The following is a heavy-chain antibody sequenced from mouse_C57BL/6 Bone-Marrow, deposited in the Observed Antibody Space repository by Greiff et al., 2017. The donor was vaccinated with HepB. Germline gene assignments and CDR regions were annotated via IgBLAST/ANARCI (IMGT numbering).Heavy chain of an antibody. Sequence: EVQLQQSGPELVKPGASVKISCKASGYTFTDYYMNWVKQSHGKSLEWIGDINPNNGGTSYNQKFKGKATLTVDKSSSTAYMELRSLTSEDSAVYYCAREDYDYDWASWFAYWGQGTLVTVSA. V-gene: IGHV1-26*01. CDR3: AREDYDYDWASWFAY. CDR2: INPNNGGT. J-gene: IGHJ3*01. CDR1: GYTFTDYY. D-gene: IGHD2-4*01.